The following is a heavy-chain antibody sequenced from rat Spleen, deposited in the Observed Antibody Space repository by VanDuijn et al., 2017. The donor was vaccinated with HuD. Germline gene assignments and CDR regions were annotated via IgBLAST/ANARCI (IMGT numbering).Heavy chain of an antibody. J-gene: IGHJ2*01. CDR2: ITYDVSTT. Sequence: EVQLVESGGGLVQPGRSMLLSCAASGFSFSDCDMAWVRQAPTKGLEWVASITYDVSTTYYRDSVKGRFTVSRDNAKSTLYLQMDSLRSEDTATYYCTTQWELYHWGQGVMVTVSS. CDR1: GFSFSDCD. V-gene: IGHV5-20*01. D-gene: IGHD5-1*01. CDR3: TTQWELYH.